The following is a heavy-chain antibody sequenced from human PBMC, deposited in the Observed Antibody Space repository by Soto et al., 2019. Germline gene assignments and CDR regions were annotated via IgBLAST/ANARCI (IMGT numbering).Heavy chain of an antibody. D-gene: IGHD2-8*01. J-gene: IGHJ6*02. CDR3: ASGGTLAPHLYYNGMDV. V-gene: IGHV3-30-3*01. CDR2: MSYDGSNK. Sequence: QVQLVESGGGVVQPGRSLRLSCAASGFTFSSYAMHWVRQAPGKGLEWVAVMSYDGSNKYYADSVKGRFTISRDNSKNTLYLQMNSLRAEDTALYYCASGGTLAPHLYYNGMDVWGQGTTVTVSS. CDR1: GFTFSSYA.